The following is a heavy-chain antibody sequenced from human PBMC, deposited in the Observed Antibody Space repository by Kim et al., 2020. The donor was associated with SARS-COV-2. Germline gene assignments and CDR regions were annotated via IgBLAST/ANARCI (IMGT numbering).Heavy chain of an antibody. CDR3: ARRGMDV. CDR1: GYSFTSYW. CDR2: INPSDSYT. Sequence: GESLKISCNGSGYSFTSYWIYWVRQMPGKGLEWMGRINPSDSYTNYSPSFQGHVTISADKSISTTYLQWSSLKALDTAIYYCARRGMDVWGQGTTVTVSS. J-gene: IGHJ6*02. V-gene: IGHV5-10-1*01.